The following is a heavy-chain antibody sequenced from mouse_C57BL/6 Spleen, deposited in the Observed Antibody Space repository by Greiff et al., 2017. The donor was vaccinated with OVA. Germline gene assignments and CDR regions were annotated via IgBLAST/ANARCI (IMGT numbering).Heavy chain of an antibody. CDR1: GYTFTGYW. CDR3: ARSGGYGSRKGNYAMDY. CDR2: ILPGSGST. D-gene: IGHD1-1*01. J-gene: IGHJ4*01. Sequence: VQGVESGAELMKPGASVKLSCKATGYTFTGYWIEWVKQRPGHGLEWIGEILPGSGSTNYNEKFKGKATFTADTSSNTAYMQLSSLTTEDSAIYYCARSGGYGSRKGNYAMDYWGQGTSVTVSS. V-gene: IGHV1-9*01.